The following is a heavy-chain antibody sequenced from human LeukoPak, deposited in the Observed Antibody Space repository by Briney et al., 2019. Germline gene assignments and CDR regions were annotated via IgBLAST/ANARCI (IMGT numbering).Heavy chain of an antibody. CDR1: DGSIRSSSHS. D-gene: IGHD6-13*01. CDR3: ASGRPIAY. J-gene: IGHJ4*02. CDR2: IFYSGTT. V-gene: IGHV4-39*07. Sequence: SETLSLTCIVSDGSIRSSSHSWGWIRQPPGKGLEWIGSIFYSGTTYYNSSLKSRVTISADTSKNQFSLKLSSVTAADTAVYYCASGRPIAYWGQGTLVTVSS.